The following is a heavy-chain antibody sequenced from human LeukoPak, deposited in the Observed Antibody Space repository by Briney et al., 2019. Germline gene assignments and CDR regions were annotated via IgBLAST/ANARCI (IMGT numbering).Heavy chain of an antibody. D-gene: IGHD3-3*01. J-gene: IGHJ3*02. CDR1: GGSISSYY. V-gene: IGHV4-4*07. CDR3: ARGGKNYDFWSGYYFDDAFDI. CDR2: IYTSGST. Sequence: SETLSLTCTVSGGSISSYYWSWIRQPAGKGLEWIGRIYTSGSTNYNPSLKSRVTMSVVTSKNQFSLKLSSVTAADTAVYYCARGGKNYDFWSGYYFDDAFDIWGQGTMVTVSS.